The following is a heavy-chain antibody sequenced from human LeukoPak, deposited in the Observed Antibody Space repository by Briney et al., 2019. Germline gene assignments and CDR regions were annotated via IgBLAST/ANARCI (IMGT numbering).Heavy chain of an antibody. J-gene: IGHJ5*02. D-gene: IGHD6-13*01. Sequence: PEGSLRLSCVASGFTFRNFGFHWVRQAPDKGLEWVAFIEHDGSIASYSESVKGRFSLSRDDSKTAVSLQMNSLRAEDTALYYCVKDVVPGRTGAGPGSWGQGTLVTVSS. CDR3: VKDVVPGRTGAGPGS. CDR1: GFTFRNFG. CDR2: IEHDGSIA. V-gene: IGHV3-30*02.